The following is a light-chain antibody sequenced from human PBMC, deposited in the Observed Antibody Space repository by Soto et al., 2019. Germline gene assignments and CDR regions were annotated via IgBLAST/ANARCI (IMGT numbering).Light chain of an antibody. CDR3: QQYNNWPPIT. Sequence: EIVMTQSPATVPVSPGERVTLSCSASQSVSIDLAWYQQKPGQAPRLLIYGASTRATDIPPSFTGSGSGTEFTLTISSLQSEDIAVYYCQQYNNWPPITFGQGTRLEIK. CDR2: GAS. CDR1: QSVSID. J-gene: IGKJ5*01. V-gene: IGKV3-15*01.